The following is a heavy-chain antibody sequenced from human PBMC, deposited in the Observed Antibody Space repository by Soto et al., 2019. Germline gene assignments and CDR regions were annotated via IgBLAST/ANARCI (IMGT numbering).Heavy chain of an antibody. V-gene: IGHV1-2*04. J-gene: IGHJ5*02. CDR2: INPNSGGT. Sequence: GASVKVSCKASGYTFTGYYMHWVRQAPGQGLEWMGWINPNSGGTNYAQKFQGWVTMTRDTSISTAYMELSRLRSDDTAVYYCARDYGDYLGCSWFDPWGQGTLVTVSS. CDR1: GYTFTGYY. CDR3: ARDYGDYLGCSWFDP. D-gene: IGHD4-17*01.